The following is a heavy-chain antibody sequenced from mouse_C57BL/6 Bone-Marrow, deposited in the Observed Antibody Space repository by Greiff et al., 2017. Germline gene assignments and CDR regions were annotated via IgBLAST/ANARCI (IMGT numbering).Heavy chain of an antibody. CDR2: ISNLAYSI. Sequence: EVKLMESGGGLVQPGGSLKLSCAASGFTFSDYGMAWVRQAPRKGPEWVAFISNLAYSIYYADTVTGRFTIARENAKNTLYLEMSSLRSEDTAMYYCTRTYYSNPAWFAYWGQGTLVTVSA. D-gene: IGHD2-5*01. J-gene: IGHJ3*01. V-gene: IGHV5-15*01. CDR3: TRTYYSNPAWFAY. CDR1: GFTFSDYG.